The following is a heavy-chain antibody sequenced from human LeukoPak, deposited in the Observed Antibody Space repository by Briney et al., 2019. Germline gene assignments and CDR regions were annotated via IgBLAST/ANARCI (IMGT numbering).Heavy chain of an antibody. CDR2: IIPIFGTA. J-gene: IGHJ4*02. Sequence: GASVKVSCKASGYTFTSYGISWVRQAPGQGLEWMGGIIPIFGTANYAQKFQGRVMITADESTSTAYMELSSLRSEDTAVYYCARDFGYYDSSGYSTPFGYFDYWGQGTLVTVSS. CDR3: ARDFGYYDSSGYSTPFGYFDY. D-gene: IGHD3-22*01. CDR1: GYTFTSYG. V-gene: IGHV1-69*13.